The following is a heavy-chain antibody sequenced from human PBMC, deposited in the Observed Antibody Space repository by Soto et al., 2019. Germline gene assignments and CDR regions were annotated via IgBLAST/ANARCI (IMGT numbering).Heavy chain of an antibody. D-gene: IGHD3-9*01. CDR3: ARASLYDILTGYHRYYYYYMDV. Sequence: GGSLRLSCAASGFTVSSNYMSWVRQAPGKGLEWVSVIYSGGSTYYADSVKGRFTISRHHSKNTLYLQMNSLRAEDTAVYDCARASLYDILTGYHRYYYYYMDVWGKGTTVTVSS. V-gene: IGHV3-53*04. CDR2: IYSGGST. CDR1: GFTVSSNY. J-gene: IGHJ6*03.